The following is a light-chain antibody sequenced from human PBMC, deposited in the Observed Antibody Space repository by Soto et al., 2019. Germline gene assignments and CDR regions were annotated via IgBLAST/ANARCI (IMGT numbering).Light chain of an antibody. J-gene: IGKJ1*01. CDR2: KAS. Sequence: DIHVNHAPCTMSASLGNRVTITCRAGQSISTWLDWYQKKKGRAPKLLIYKASSLQSDVPSGLRGSGYGTELTITISSMQPDDFETYYCQHYNSYPEAFGQGTKVDIK. CDR3: QHYNSYPEA. CDR1: QSISTW. V-gene: IGKV1-5*03.